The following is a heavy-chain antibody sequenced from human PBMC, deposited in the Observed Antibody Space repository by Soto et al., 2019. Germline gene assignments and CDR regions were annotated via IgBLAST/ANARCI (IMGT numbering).Heavy chain of an antibody. Sequence: SQTLSLTCAISGDSVSSNSAAWNWIRQSPSRGLEWLGRTYYRSKWYNDYAVSVKSRITINPDTSKNQFSLQLNSVTPEDTAVYYCARDQGITTFGVYSIYYYGMDVLGQSTTVTVS. D-gene: IGHD3-3*01. J-gene: IGHJ6*02. CDR2: TYYRSKWYN. CDR1: GDSVSSNSAA. CDR3: ARDQGITTFGVYSIYYYGMDV. V-gene: IGHV6-1*01.